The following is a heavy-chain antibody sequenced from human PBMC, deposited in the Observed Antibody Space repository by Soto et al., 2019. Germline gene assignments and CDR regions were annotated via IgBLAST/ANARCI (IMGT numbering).Heavy chain of an antibody. J-gene: IGHJ6*03. V-gene: IGHV3-7*01. Sequence: PGGSLRLSCAASGFTFSSYWMSWVRQAPGKGLEWVANIKQDGSEKYYVDSVKGRFTISRDNAKNSLYLQMNSLRAEDTAVYYCAREGYCSGGSCYPLHPYYYYYYMDVWGKGTTVTVSS. CDR2: IKQDGSEK. CDR3: AREGYCSGGSCYPLHPYYYYYYMDV. CDR1: GFTFSSYW. D-gene: IGHD2-15*01.